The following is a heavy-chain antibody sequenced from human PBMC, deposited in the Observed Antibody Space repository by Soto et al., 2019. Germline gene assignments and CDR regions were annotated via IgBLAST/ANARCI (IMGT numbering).Heavy chain of an antibody. J-gene: IGHJ4*02. CDR1: GFTFSTYG. CDR2: ISYDGSNK. Sequence: QVQLVESGGGVVQPGRSLRLSCAASGFTFSTYGMHWVRQAPGKGLEWVAVISYDGSNKYYADSVKGRFTISRDNSKNTLYLQMNSLRAEDTAVYYCAKDFEQSVSGLDCWGQGTLVTVSS. V-gene: IGHV3-30*18. CDR3: AKDFEQSVSGLDC. D-gene: IGHD3-9*01.